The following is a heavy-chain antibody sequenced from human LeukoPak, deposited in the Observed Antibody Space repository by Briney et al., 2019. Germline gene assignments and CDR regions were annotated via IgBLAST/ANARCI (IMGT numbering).Heavy chain of an antibody. D-gene: IGHD6-13*01. CDR2: ISGSGGST. Sequence: PGGSLRLSCAASGFTFSSYAMSWVRQAPGKGLEWVSAISGSGGSTYYADSVKGRFTISRDNFKNTLYLQMNSLRAEDTAVYYCATISGYSSSWFFDYWGQGTLVTVSS. CDR1: GFTFSSYA. CDR3: ATISGYSSSWFFDY. V-gene: IGHV3-23*01. J-gene: IGHJ4*02.